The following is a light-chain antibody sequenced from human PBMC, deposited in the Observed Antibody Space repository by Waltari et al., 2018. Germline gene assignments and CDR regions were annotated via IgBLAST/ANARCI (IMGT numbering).Light chain of an antibody. CDR2: ETS. J-gene: IGKJ4*01. CDR3: QQRANWPPLT. V-gene: IGKV3-11*01. Sequence: EIVLTQSPGTLSLSPGERATLSCRASQSVYTFLAWYQQKPGQPPRLLIYETSKRATGTPARFSGSGSGTDFTLTLSSLEPEDSAVYYCQQRANWPPLTFGGGTKVEI. CDR1: QSVYTF.